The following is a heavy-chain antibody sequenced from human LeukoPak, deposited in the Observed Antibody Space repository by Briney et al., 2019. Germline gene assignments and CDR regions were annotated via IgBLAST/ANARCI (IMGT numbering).Heavy chain of an antibody. Sequence: PSETLSLTCTVSGYSISSGYYWGWIRQPPGKGLEWIGSIYHSGSTYYNPSLKSRVTISVDTSKNQFSLKLSSVTAAETAVYYCTRGRSIDYFDYWGQGTLVTVSS. CDR2: IYHSGST. V-gene: IGHV4-38-2*02. CDR1: GYSISSGYY. D-gene: IGHD2-21*01. CDR3: TRGRSIDYFDY. J-gene: IGHJ4*02.